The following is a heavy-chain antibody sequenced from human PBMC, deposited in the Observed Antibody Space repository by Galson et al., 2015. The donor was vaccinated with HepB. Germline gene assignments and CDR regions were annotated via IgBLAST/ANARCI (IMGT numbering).Heavy chain of an antibody. CDR2: ISYDGSNK. D-gene: IGHD2-2*01. CDR3: ARDILVVPAAGPYFDY. J-gene: IGHJ4*02. V-gene: IGHV3-30-3*01. Sequence: VRQAPGKGLEWVAVISYDGSNKYYADSVKGRFTFSRDNSKNTLYLQMNSLRAEDTAVYYCARDILVVPAAGPYFDYWGQGTLVTVSS.